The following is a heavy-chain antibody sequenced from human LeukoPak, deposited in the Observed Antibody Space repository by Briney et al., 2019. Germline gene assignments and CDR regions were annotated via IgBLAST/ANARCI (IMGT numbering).Heavy chain of an antibody. CDR3: ARDLRGGRFDP. CDR2: IYYSGST. V-gene: IGHV4-39*07. J-gene: IGHJ5*02. Sequence: PSETLSLTCTVSGGSISSSSYYWGWIRQPPGKGLEWIGSIYYSGSTYYNPSLKSRVTLSVDTSKNQFSLKLSSVTAADTAVYYCARDLRGGRFDPWGQGTLVTVSS. CDR1: GGSISSSSYY. D-gene: IGHD3-10*01.